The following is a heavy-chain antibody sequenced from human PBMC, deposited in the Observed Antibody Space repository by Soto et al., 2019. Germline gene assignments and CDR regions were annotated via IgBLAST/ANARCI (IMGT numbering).Heavy chain of an antibody. D-gene: IGHD2-2*02. J-gene: IGHJ6*03. Sequence: SETLSLTCAVYGGSFSGYYWSWIRQPPGKGLEWIGEINHSGSTNYNPSLKSRVTISVDTSKNQFSLKLSSVTAADTAVYYCARRPLNTYCSSTSCYNYYYYMDVWGKGTTVTVSS. CDR1: GGSFSGYY. V-gene: IGHV4-34*01. CDR3: ARRPLNTYCSSTSCYNYYYYMDV. CDR2: INHSGST.